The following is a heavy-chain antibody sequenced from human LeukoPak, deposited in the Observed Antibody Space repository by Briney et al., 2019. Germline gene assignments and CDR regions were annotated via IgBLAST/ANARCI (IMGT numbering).Heavy chain of an antibody. CDR3: ASLAGNLYYYYYMDV. CDR1: GGSISSSSYY. V-gene: IGHV4-39*01. J-gene: IGHJ6*03. D-gene: IGHD6-19*01. CDR2: IYYSGST. Sequence: PSETLSLTCTVSGGSISSSSYYWGWIRQPPGKGLEWIGSIYYSGSTYYNPSLKSRVTISVDTSKNQFSLKLSSVTAADTAVYYCASLAGNLYYYYYMDVWGKGTTVTISS.